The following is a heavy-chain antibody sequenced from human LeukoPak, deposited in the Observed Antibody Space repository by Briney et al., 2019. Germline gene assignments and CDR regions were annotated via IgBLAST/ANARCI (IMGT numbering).Heavy chain of an antibody. CDR2: IKQDGSEK. V-gene: IGHV3-7*03. CDR3: ARAYTDCSGGSCHYNWFDP. Sequence: GGSLRLSCAASGFTFSTYWMSWVRQAPGKGLEWVANIKQDGSEKYYVDSMKGRFTISRDNAKNSLHLQMNSLRAEDTAVYYCARAYTDCSGGSCHYNWFDPWGQGTLVTVSP. J-gene: IGHJ5*02. D-gene: IGHD2-15*01. CDR1: GFTFSTYW.